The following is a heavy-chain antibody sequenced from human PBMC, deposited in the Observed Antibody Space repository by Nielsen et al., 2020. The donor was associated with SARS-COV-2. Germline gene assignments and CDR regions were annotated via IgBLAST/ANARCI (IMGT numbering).Heavy chain of an antibody. V-gene: IGHV3-48*01. J-gene: IGHJ4*02. CDR1: GFIFSDAW. CDR2: ISSGSSTM. D-gene: IGHD1-14*01. Sequence: GGSLRLSCAASGFIFSDAWMSWVRQAPGKGLEWLSYISSGSSTMYYADSVKGRFTISRDNAKDSLYLRMNSLRAEDTAIYYCARDREPGYNAVDYWGQGTLVTVSS. CDR3: ARDREPGYNAVDY.